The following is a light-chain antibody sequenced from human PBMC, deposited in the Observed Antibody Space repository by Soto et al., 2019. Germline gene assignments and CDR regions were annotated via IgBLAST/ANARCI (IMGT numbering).Light chain of an antibody. CDR1: QSVTSSY. J-gene: IGKJ2*01. CDR3: QQYDGSSHYT. CDR2: GTS. Sequence: EIVLTQSPGTLSLSPGDRATLSCRASQSVTSSYLAWYQQKPGQAPRLLIYGTSTRATGIPDRFSGSGSGTDFTLTISRLEPEDFAVNYCQQYDGSSHYTFGQGTKLEI. V-gene: IGKV3-20*01.